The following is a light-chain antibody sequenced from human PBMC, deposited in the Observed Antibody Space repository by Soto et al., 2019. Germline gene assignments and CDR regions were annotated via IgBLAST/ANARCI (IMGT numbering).Light chain of an antibody. J-gene: IGKJ1*01. V-gene: IGKV1-6*01. Sequence: ALQMTQSPSSLSGSVGDRVTITCRASQDVRNDLGWYQQKSGEAPRLLIYGASHLQSGVPSRFSGSGSGTDFTLTISILQPEDSATYYCLQDYIFPWTFGQGTKVEIK. CDR3: LQDYIFPWT. CDR2: GAS. CDR1: QDVRND.